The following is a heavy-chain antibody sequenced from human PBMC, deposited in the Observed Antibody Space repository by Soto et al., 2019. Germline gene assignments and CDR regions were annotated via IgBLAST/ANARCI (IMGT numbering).Heavy chain of an antibody. D-gene: IGHD3-9*01. CDR1: GFSLSTSGVG. Sequence: PTLVNPTQTLTLTCTFSGFSLSTSGVGVGWIRQPPGKALEWLALIYWDDDKRYSPSLKSRLTITKDTSKNQVVLTMTNMDPVDTATYYCAHLQVNVLRYFDWLPQSPSFDYWGQGTLVTVSS. V-gene: IGHV2-5*02. J-gene: IGHJ4*02. CDR3: AHLQVNVLRYFDWLPQSPSFDY. CDR2: IYWDDDK.